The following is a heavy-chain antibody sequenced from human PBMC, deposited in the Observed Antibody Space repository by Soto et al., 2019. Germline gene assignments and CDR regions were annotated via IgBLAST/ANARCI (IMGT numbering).Heavy chain of an antibody. Sequence: QVQLVQSGGGLVKPGGSLRLSCAASGFAFSDYYMTWIRRAPGKGLEWVSYISSSSSHTNYADSMKGRFTISRDNAKNSLYLQMNSLRAEDTAVYYCARGVTDPPFDYWGQGTLVTVSS. CDR2: ISSSSSHT. J-gene: IGHJ4*02. CDR1: GFAFSDYY. V-gene: IGHV3-11*06. CDR3: ARGVTDPPFDY. D-gene: IGHD2-21*02.